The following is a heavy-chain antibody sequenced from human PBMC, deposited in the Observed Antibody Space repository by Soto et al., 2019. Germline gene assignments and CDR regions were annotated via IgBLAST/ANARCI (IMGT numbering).Heavy chain of an antibody. D-gene: IGHD5-12*01. V-gene: IGHV1-69*02. CDR1: GGTFSSYT. CDR2: IIPILGIA. CDR3: ARSEGDGYKGDGGY. Sequence: QVQLVQSGAEVKKPGSSVKVSCKASGGTFSSYTISWVRQAPGQGLEWMGRIIPILGIANYAQKFQGRVTITADKSTRTAYMELSSLRSEDTAVYYCARSEGDGYKGDGGYWGQGTLVTVSS. J-gene: IGHJ4*02.